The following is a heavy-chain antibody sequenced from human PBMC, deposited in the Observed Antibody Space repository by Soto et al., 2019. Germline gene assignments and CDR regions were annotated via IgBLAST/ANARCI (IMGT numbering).Heavy chain of an antibody. CDR3: ARRNSSGYAHYFDY. D-gene: IGHD3-22*01. V-gene: IGHV4-39*01. CDR1: DDSISSSTYY. CDR2: IFYTGST. Sequence: PSETLSLTCSVSDDSISSSTYYWGWICQPPGKGLEWLGYIFYTGSTYKNPFLKSRVTISADSSKNQFSVNLTSVTATDTAVYYCARRNSSGYAHYFDYWGQGILVTVSS. J-gene: IGHJ4*02.